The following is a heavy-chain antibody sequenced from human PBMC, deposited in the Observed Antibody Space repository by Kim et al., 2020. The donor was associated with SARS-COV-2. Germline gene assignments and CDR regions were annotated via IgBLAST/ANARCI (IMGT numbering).Heavy chain of an antibody. D-gene: IGHD3-22*01. CDR3: ARRRTYYYDSKPKKDAFDI. Sequence: SETLSLTCAVYGGSFSGYYWSWIRQPPGKGLEWIGEINHSGSTNYNPSLKSRVTISVDTSKNQFSLKLSSVTAADTAVYYCARRRTYYYDSKPKKDAFDIWGQGKMVTVSS. V-gene: IGHV4-34*01. CDR2: INHSGST. J-gene: IGHJ3*02. CDR1: GGSFSGYY.